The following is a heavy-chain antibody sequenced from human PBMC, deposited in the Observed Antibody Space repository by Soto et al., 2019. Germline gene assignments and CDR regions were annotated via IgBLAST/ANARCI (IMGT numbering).Heavy chain of an antibody. CDR1: GLTFSNYS. D-gene: IGHD3-10*01. J-gene: IGHJ6*02. CDR2: ISPNGDTT. V-gene: IGHV3-23*01. Sequence: GGSLRLSSAASGLTFSNYSVGWVGQAPGMGLEWVSAISPNGDTTNYADSVKGRFTISRDNAKNSLYLQRNSLRAEDTAVYYCARSSGGSGKLWNYYGMDVWGQGTTVTVSS. CDR3: ARSSGGSGKLWNYYGMDV.